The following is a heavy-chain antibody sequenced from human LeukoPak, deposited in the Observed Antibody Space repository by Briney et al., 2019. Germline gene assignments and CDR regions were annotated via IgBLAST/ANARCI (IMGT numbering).Heavy chain of an antibody. Sequence: ASVKVSCKASGYTFTGYYMHWVRQAPGQGLEWMGWINPKTGGTKYAQRFQGRVTMTRDTSISTAYMELSRLRSDDTAVYYCARSEQFPYYMDVWGKGTTVTVSS. D-gene: IGHD6-19*01. CDR3: ARSEQFPYYMDV. J-gene: IGHJ6*03. V-gene: IGHV1-2*02. CDR1: GYTFTGYY. CDR2: INPKTGGT.